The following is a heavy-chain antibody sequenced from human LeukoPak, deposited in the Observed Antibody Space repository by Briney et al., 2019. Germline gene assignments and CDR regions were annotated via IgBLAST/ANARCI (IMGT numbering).Heavy chain of an antibody. D-gene: IGHD6-13*01. CDR1: GYTFTSYY. V-gene: IGHV1-46*01. J-gene: IGHJ2*01. Sequence: ASVKVSCKASGYTFTSYYMHWVRQAPGQGLEWMGIINPSGGSTSYAQKFQGRVTMTRDTSTSTVYVELSSLRSEDTAVYYCARERDSSSWYINWYFDLWGRGTLVTVSS. CDR2: INPSGGST. CDR3: ARERDSSSWYINWYFDL.